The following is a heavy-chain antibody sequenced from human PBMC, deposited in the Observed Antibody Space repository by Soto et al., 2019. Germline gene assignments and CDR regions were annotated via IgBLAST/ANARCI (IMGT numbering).Heavy chain of an antibody. Sequence: PGGSLRLSCAASGFTFSDYYMSWIRQAPGKGLEWVSYISSSSYTNYADSVKGRFTISRDNAKNSLYLQMNSLRAEDTAVYYCARGPFYGDYVENGMDVWGQGTTVTVSS. J-gene: IGHJ6*02. CDR2: ISSSSYT. V-gene: IGHV3-11*05. CDR3: ARGPFYGDYVENGMDV. CDR1: GFTFSDYY. D-gene: IGHD4-17*01.